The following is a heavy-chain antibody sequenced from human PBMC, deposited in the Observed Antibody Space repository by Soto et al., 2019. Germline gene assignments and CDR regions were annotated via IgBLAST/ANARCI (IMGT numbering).Heavy chain of an antibody. CDR3: ARVPVRGRNLPLDY. CDR1: GFTFSSYA. J-gene: IGHJ4*02. D-gene: IGHD4-17*01. Sequence: ESGGGVVQPGRSLRLSCAASGFTFSSYAMHWVRQAPGKWLEWVAVISYDGSNKYYEDSVKGRFTISRDNSKNTLYLQMNSLRAEDTAVYYCARVPVRGRNLPLDYWGQGTLVTVSS. V-gene: IGHV3-30-3*01. CDR2: ISYDGSNK.